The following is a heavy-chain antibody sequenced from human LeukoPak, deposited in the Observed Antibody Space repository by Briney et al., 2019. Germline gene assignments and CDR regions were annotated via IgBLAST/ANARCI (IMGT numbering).Heavy chain of an antibody. J-gene: IGHJ4*02. CDR2: ISWNSGSI. CDR1: GFTFDDYA. D-gene: IGHD6-19*01. Sequence: PGGSLRLSCAASGFTFDDYAMHWVRQAPGKGLEWVSGISWNSGSIGYADSVKGRFTISRDNAKNSLYLQMNSLRAEDMALYYCAKDITPGYSSGWYYFDYWGQGTLVTVSS. CDR3: AKDITPGYSSGWYYFDY. V-gene: IGHV3-9*03.